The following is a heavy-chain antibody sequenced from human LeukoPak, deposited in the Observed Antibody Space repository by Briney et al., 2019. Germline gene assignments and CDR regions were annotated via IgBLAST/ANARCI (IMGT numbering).Heavy chain of an antibody. D-gene: IGHD3-16*01. J-gene: IGHJ6*02. V-gene: IGHV3-23*01. CDR3: ANGCYDHEIPLCGMDV. CDR2: ISGSGGST. Sequence: GSLRLSCAASGFTFSSYVMSWVRQAPGKGLEWVSAISGSGGSTYYADSVKGRFTISRDNSKNTLYLEMNSLRAEDTAVYYCANGCYDHEIPLCGMDVWGQGTTVTVSS. CDR1: GFTFSSYV.